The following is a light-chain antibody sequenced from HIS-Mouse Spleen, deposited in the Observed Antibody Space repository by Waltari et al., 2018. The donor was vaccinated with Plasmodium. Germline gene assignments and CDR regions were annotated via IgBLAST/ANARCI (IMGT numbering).Light chain of an antibody. V-gene: IGLV3-10*01. J-gene: IGLJ3*02. CDR3: YSTDSSGKGV. CDR2: EDS. CDR1: ALPKKY. Sequence: SYELTQPPSVSVSPGQTARITCSGDALPKKYAYWYQQKSGQAPVLVLYEDSKRPSGIPERFSGSSSGTMATLTIRGAQVEDEADYYCYSTDSSGKGVFGGGTKLTVL.